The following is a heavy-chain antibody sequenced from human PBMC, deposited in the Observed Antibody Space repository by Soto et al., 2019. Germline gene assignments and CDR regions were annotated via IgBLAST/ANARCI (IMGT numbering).Heavy chain of an antibody. J-gene: IGHJ4*02. V-gene: IGHV4-59*08. Sequence: QVQLQESGPGLVKPSETLSLTCTVSGGSIISNYWSWIRQSPGKGLEWIGFIYYSGSTNYNPSLKSRVTLSVDTSKNQLSLKLSSVTAADTAIYYCARGGGPDYDTFRGYRQISIDYWGQGTLVTVSS. CDR2: IYYSGST. CDR3: ARGGGPDYDTFRGYRQISIDY. CDR1: GGSIISNY. D-gene: IGHD3-9*01.